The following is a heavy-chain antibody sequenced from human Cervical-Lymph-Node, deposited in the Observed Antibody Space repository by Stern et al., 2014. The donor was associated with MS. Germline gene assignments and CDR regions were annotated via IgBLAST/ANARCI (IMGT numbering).Heavy chain of an antibody. D-gene: IGHD3-3*01. CDR1: GFSLSTSGVG. V-gene: IGHV2-5*02. CDR2: IYWDDDK. CDR3: AQHTIYDAFDI. J-gene: IGHJ3*02. Sequence: QVTLRESGPTLVKPTQTLTLTCTFSGFSLSTSGVGVGWIRQPPGKALEWLALIYWDDDKRYSPSLKSRLTITKDTSKNQVVLTMTNMDPLDTATYYCAQHTIYDAFDIWGQGTMVTVSS.